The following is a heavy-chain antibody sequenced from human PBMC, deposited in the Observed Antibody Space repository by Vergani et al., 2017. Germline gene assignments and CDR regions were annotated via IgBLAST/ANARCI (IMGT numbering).Heavy chain of an antibody. CDR1: GFSIDNGYY. D-gene: IGHD6-13*01. CDR3: ARSKGSSWYRSMTGAFDI. Sequence: QVQLQESGPGLVKPSETLSLTCAVSGFSIDNGYYWDWIRQPPGKGLEWIGSIYRTGRTHFNPSLKSRVTISVDTSNNHFSLRLNSLTAADTAVYYCARSKGSSWYRSMTGAFDIWGQGTMVTVSS. CDR2: IYRTGRT. J-gene: IGHJ3*02. V-gene: IGHV4-38-2*01.